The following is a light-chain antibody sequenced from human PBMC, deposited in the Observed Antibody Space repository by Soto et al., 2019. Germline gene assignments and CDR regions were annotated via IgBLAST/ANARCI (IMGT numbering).Light chain of an antibody. CDR2: DAS. CDR1: QSVSSY. CDR3: QQYNNWPQT. V-gene: IGKV3-11*01. Sequence: EIVLTQSPATLSLSPGERATLSCRASQSVSSYLAWYQQKPGQAPRLLIYDASNRATGIPARFSGSGSGTDFTLTISSLQSEDFAEYHCQQYNNWPQTFGQGTKGGIK. J-gene: IGKJ1*01.